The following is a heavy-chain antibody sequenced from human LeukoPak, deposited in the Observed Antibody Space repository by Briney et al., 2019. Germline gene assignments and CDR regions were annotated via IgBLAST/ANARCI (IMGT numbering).Heavy chain of an antibody. Sequence: SETLSLTCTVSGGSISSSNYYWGWIPQPPGKGLEWIVTIYYSGSTYYNPSLKSRVTLSVDTSKNQFSRNLTSVTAADTALYYCARQPEFSRSSNDYWGQGTLVTVSS. V-gene: IGHV4-39*01. J-gene: IGHJ4*02. CDR2: IYYSGST. D-gene: IGHD6-6*01. CDR3: ARQPEFSRSSNDY. CDR1: GGSISSSNYY.